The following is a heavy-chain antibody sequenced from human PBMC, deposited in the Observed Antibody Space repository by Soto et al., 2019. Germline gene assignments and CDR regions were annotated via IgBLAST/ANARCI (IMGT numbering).Heavy chain of an antibody. CDR3: AKKGLVAGTGDYNWFDP. J-gene: IGHJ5*02. D-gene: IGHD6-19*01. CDR1: GFTFSSYG. V-gene: IGHV3-30*18. CDR2: ISYDGSNK. Sequence: QVQLVESGGGVVQPGRSLRLSCAASGFTFSSYGMHWVRQAPGKGLEWVAVISYDGSNKYYADSVKGRFTISRDNSKNTLYLQMNSLRAEDTAVYYCAKKGLVAGTGDYNWFDPWGQGTLVTVSS.